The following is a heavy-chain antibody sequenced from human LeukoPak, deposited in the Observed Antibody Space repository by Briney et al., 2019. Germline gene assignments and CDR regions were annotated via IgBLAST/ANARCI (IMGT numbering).Heavy chain of an antibody. CDR3: ARLMNIAAADF. Sequence: SGTLSLTCAVSGGSISSSNWWRWVRQPPGKGLEWIGYIYYSGSSNYNPSLKSRVTISVDMSKNQFSLKLTSVTAADTAVYYCARLMNIAAADFWGQGTLVTVSS. V-gene: IGHV4-4*02. CDR2: IYYSGSS. CDR1: GGSISSSNW. J-gene: IGHJ4*02. D-gene: IGHD6-13*01.